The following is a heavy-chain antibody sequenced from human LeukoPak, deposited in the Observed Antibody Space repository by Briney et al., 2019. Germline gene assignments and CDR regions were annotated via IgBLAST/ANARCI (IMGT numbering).Heavy chain of an antibody. CDR1: GGSISSYY. V-gene: IGHV4-4*07. D-gene: IGHD6-6*01. CDR3: AGTSIAASFDY. J-gene: IGHJ4*02. Sequence: SETLSLTCTVSGGSISSYYWSWIRQPAGKGLEWIGRIYSCGSTNYNPSLKGRVTMSVDTSKHQFSLKLSSVTAADTAVYYCAGTSIAASFDYWGQGTLVTVSS. CDR2: IYSCGST.